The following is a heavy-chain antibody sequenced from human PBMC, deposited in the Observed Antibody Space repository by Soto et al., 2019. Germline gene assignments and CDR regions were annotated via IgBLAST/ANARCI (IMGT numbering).Heavy chain of an antibody. Sequence: QTLTLTCAISGDSVSSISAAWNWIRQSPSRGLEWLGRTYYRSKWNNDYSISVKSRITINPDTSKNHFSLQLNSVTPEDTAVYYCARGDGYHFDYWGQGTLVTVSS. V-gene: IGHV6-1*01. CDR2: TYYRSKWNN. CDR3: ARGDGYHFDY. D-gene: IGHD5-12*01. CDR1: GDSVSSISAA. J-gene: IGHJ4*02.